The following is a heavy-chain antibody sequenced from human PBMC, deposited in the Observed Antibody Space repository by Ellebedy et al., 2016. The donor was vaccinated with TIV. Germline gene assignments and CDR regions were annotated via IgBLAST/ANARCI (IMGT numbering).Heavy chain of an antibody. D-gene: IGHD3-16*02. Sequence: AASVTVSCKASGYTFTSYGISWVRQAPGQGLEWMGWINPYNGNTNYVQKLQDRVTMTTDTSTSTAYMELRSLRSDDAAVYYCARDGPWGYHWFDPWGQGTLVTVSS. CDR3: ARDGPWGYHWFDP. CDR1: GYTFTSYG. J-gene: IGHJ5*02. V-gene: IGHV1-18*01. CDR2: INPYNGNT.